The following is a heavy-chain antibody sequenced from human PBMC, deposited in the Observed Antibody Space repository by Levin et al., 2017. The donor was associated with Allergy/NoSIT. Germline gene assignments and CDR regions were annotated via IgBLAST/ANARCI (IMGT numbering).Heavy chain of an antibody. D-gene: IGHD1-26*01. CDR1: GGSIVSSTYY. J-gene: IGHJ4*02. Sequence: PSETLSLTCSVSGGSIVSSTYYWGWIRQPPGKGLEWIGSIYYTGRTSYNPSHKIRVTMSVDTSKNQFSLRLSSVTAADTAVFYCARVGGYNGIPDFWGQGTPVIVSS. CDR3: ARVGGYNGIPDF. CDR2: IYYTGRT. V-gene: IGHV4-39*01.